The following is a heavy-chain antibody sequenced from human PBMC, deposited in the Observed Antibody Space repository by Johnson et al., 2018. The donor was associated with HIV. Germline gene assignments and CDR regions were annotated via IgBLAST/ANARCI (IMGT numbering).Heavy chain of an antibody. Sequence: QVQLVESGGGLVQPGGSLRLSCAASGFTFSSYWMSWVRQAPGKGLEWVAVISYDGSNKYYADSVKGRFTISRDNSKNTLYLQMNSLRAEDTAVYYCARALLIAARPVGAFDIWGQGTMVTVSS. CDR2: ISYDGSNK. D-gene: IGHD6-6*01. CDR1: GFTFSSYW. J-gene: IGHJ3*02. CDR3: ARALLIAARPVGAFDI. V-gene: IGHV3-30*03.